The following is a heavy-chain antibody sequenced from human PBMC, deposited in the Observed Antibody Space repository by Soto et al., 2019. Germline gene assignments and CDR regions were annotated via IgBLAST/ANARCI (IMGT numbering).Heavy chain of an antibody. Sequence: EVQLVESGGGLVQPGRSLRLSCAASGFTFDEYAMHWVRQVPGKGLEWVSGISWNSGSIGYVDSVKGRFTISRDNAKNSLYLQMNSLRAEDTALYYCVKESVMSSYHLMRMGNDVFDLWGQGTMVSVSS. V-gene: IGHV3-9*01. D-gene: IGHD3-22*01. CDR2: ISWNSGSI. J-gene: IGHJ3*01. CDR3: VKESVMSSYHLMRMGNDVFDL. CDR1: GFTFDEYA.